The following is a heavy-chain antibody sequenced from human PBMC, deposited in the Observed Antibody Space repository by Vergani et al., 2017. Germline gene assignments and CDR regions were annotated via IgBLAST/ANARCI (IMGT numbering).Heavy chain of an antibody. CDR2: IWYDGSNK. Sequence: VQLLESGGGLVQPGGSLRLSCAASGFTFSSYGMHWVRQAPGKGLEWVAVIWYDGSNKYYVDSVKGRFTISRDNSKNTLYLQMNSLRAEDTAKYYCARSPVLAAGSMCFDYWGQGALVTVSS. CDR3: ARSPVLAAGSMCFDY. CDR1: GFTFSSYG. V-gene: IGHV3-33*01. J-gene: IGHJ4*02. D-gene: IGHD6-13*01.